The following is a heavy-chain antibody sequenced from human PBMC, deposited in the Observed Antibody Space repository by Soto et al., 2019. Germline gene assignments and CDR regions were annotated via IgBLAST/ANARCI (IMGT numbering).Heavy chain of an antibody. CDR1: GFTFSSYA. CDR2: ISGSGGST. J-gene: IGHJ6*02. V-gene: IGHV3-23*01. Sequence: PGGSLRLSCAASGFTFSSYAMSWVRQAPGKGLEWVSAISGSGGSTYYADSVKGRFTISRDNSKNTLYLQMNSLRAEDTAVYYCAKDQGDITMIVVVSDWSYSPYGMDVSGQGTTVTVSS. D-gene: IGHD3-22*01. CDR3: AKDQGDITMIVVVSDWSYSPYGMDV.